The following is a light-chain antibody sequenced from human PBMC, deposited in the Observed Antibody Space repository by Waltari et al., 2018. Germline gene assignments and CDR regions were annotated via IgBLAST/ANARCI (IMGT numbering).Light chain of an antibody. CDR1: ENVGTD. V-gene: IGKV3D-15*01. J-gene: IGKJ2*01. CDR3: QQSRRWPQRT. Sequence: EIVMTQSPVTVSVSPGEAITLSCTASENVGTDGAWYRHTPGQPPRLLIYFANSRATGVPARSSGGGSGTDFTLSISSLESEGFAFYYCQQSRRWPQRTFGQGTKLEI. CDR2: FAN.